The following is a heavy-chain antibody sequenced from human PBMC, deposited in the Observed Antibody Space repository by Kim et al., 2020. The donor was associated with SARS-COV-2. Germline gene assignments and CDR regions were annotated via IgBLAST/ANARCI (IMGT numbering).Heavy chain of an antibody. V-gene: IGHV3-49*03. CDR2: IRSKAYGGTT. CDR1: GFTFGDYA. D-gene: IGHD3-10*01. CDR3: TRDHYGSGLEGMDV. J-gene: IGHJ6*02. Sequence: GGSLRLSCTASGFTFGDYAMSWFRQAPGKGLEWVGFIRSKAYGGTTEYAASVKGRFTISRDDSKSIAYLQMNSLKTEETAVYYCTRDHYGSGLEGMDVWGQGATVTVSS.